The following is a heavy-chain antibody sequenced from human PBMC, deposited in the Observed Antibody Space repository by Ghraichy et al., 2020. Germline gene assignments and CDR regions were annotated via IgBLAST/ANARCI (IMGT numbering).Heavy chain of an antibody. J-gene: IGHJ4*02. CDR3: ARGSGRLTVTTPFDY. CDR2: IYYSGST. D-gene: IGHD4-17*01. V-gene: IGHV4-61*08. Sequence: SQTLSLTCSVSGGSVSSVGDYWSWIRQPPGKGLEWIGNIYYSGSTNYNPSLRSRVNISVDTSQNQFSLKLTSVSAADMGVYYCARGSGRLTVTTPFDYWGQGNLV. CDR1: GGSVSSVGDY.